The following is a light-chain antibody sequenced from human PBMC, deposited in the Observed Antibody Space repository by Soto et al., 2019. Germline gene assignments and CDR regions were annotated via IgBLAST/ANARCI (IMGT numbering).Light chain of an antibody. J-gene: IGKJ4*01. Sequence: IVLTQSPGTLSLSLGERATLSCRASQSVRSTYLAWYQQKLGQAPRLLIYGASSRATGIPDRFRGSGSGTDFTLTINRREPEDFAVYYCQQYGSSPVTFGGGTKVEIK. CDR3: QQYGSSPVT. CDR1: QSVRSTY. V-gene: IGKV3-20*01. CDR2: GAS.